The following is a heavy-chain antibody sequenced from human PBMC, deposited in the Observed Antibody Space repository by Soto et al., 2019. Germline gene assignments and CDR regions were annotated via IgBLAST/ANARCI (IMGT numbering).Heavy chain of an antibody. J-gene: IGHJ6*02. CDR2: ISSSRSAI. CDR1: GFTFSSYS. Sequence: ETLSLSCAASGFTFSSYSMNWVRQAPGKGLEWVSYISSSRSAIYYADSVKGRFTISRDNAKNSLYLQMNSLRDEDTAVYYCARDQSDIVVVPAADYYYGMDVWGQGTTVTVSS. V-gene: IGHV3-48*02. CDR3: ARDQSDIVVVPAADYYYGMDV. D-gene: IGHD2-2*01.